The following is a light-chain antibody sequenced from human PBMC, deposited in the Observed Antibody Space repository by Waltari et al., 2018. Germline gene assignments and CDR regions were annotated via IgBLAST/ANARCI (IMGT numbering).Light chain of an antibody. CDR3: CLYTTNFYV. V-gene: IGLV2-18*01. Sequence: QSALTQPPSVSGSPGQSVTISCTGTSNDVGPFDRVSGYQQPPGTAPKLLIFEVSNRPSGVPGRFSGSASGHTASLTISGLQAEDEADYYCCLYTTNFYVFAPATKVTVL. CDR1: SNDVGPFDR. CDR2: EVS. J-gene: IGLJ1*01.